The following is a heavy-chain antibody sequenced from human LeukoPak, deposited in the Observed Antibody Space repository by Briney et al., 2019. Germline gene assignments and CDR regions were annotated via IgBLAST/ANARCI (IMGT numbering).Heavy chain of an antibody. Sequence: RSSETLSLTCAVYGGSFSGYYWSWIRQPPGKGLEWIGSIYYSGSTYYNPSLKSRVTISVDTSKNQFSLKLSSVTAADTAVYYCARDLPVRYFDWLFGAFDIWGQGTMVTVSS. CDR3: ARDLPVRYFDWLFGAFDI. CDR2: IYYSGST. CDR1: GGSFSGYY. J-gene: IGHJ3*02. D-gene: IGHD3-9*01. V-gene: IGHV4-34*01.